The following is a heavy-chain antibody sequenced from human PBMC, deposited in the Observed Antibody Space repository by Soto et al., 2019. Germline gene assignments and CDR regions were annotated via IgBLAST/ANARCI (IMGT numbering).Heavy chain of an antibody. CDR1: GFTFNDFA. V-gene: IGHV3-9*01. Sequence: PGGSLRLSCVASGFTFNDFAMHWVRQAPGKGLEWVSGIPWNSGTLDYADSVRGRFSISRDNAKNSLYLQMNSLRVEDTALYYCARHRGYHYYGMDVWGQGITVTVSS. CDR2: IPWNSGTL. CDR3: ARHRGYHYYGMDV. J-gene: IGHJ6*02.